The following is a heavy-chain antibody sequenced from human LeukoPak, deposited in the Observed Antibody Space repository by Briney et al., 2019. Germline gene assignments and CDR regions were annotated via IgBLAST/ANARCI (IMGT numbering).Heavy chain of an antibody. V-gene: IGHV1-69*06. CDR2: IIPIFGTA. J-gene: IGHJ4*02. D-gene: IGHD3-16*02. CDR3: ARDSYKYYDYVWGSYRRYFDY. Sequence: SVKVSCKASGGTFSSYAISWVRQAPGQGLEWMGGIIPIFGTANYAQKFQGRVTITADKSTSTAYMELRSLRSDDTAVYYCARDSYKYYDYVWGSYRRYFDYWGQGTLVTVSS. CDR1: GGTFSSYA.